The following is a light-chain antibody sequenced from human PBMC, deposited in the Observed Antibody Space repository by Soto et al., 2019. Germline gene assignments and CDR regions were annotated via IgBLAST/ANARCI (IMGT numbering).Light chain of an antibody. CDR3: QEYYSTPLT. Sequence: DIVMTQSPDSLAVSLGERATINCQSSQSVLYSSNNKNYLAWYQQKPGQPPKLLIHWASTRESGVPDRFSGSGSGTDFTLTISSLQAEDVAVYYCQEYYSTPLTFGGGTKVDIK. J-gene: IGKJ4*01. V-gene: IGKV4-1*01. CDR1: QSVLYSSNNKNY. CDR2: WAS.